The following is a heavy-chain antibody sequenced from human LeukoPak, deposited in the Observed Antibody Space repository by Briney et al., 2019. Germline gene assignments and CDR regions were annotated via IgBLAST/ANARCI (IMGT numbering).Heavy chain of an antibody. D-gene: IGHD6-19*01. CDR1: GGSISTYY. J-gene: IGHJ4*02. Sequence: SETLSLTCTVSGGSISTYYWSWIRQPPGKGLEWIGYIYYSGSTSYSPSLKSRVTISVDTSKNQFSLNLSSVTAADTAVYYCARPETASGWFYFDYWGQGTLVTVSS. CDR2: IYYSGST. CDR3: ARPETASGWFYFDY. V-gene: IGHV4-59*08.